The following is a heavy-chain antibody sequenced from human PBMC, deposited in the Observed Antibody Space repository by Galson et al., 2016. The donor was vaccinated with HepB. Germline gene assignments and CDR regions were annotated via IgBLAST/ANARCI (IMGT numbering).Heavy chain of an antibody. CDR3: ATCLAPESEGGYFDY. Sequence: LRLSCAVSGLTFRFYRMTWVRQAPGKGLEWVSSIPNDTSSSTHYADSVRGRFATSRDNAKNSLFLQMNNLRDEDTAVYYCATCLAPESEGGYFDYWSQGTLVTVSS. D-gene: IGHD1-14*01. V-gene: IGHV3-48*02. CDR1: GLTFRFYR. CDR2: IPNDTSSST. J-gene: IGHJ4*02.